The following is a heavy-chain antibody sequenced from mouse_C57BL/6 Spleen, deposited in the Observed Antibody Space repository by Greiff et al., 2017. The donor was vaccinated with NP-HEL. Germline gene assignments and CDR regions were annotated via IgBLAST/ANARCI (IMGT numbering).Heavy chain of an antibody. Sequence: VQLQQSGPELVKLSCKASGYTFTSYDINWVKQRPGQGLEWIGWIYPRDGSTKYNEKFKGKATLTVDTSSSTAYMELHSLTSEDSAVYFCARGGYGRTWFAYWGQGTLVTVSA. CDR2: IYPRDGST. D-gene: IGHD1-1*01. V-gene: IGHV1-85*01. CDR3: ARGGYGRTWFAY. CDR1: GYTFTSYD. J-gene: IGHJ3*01.